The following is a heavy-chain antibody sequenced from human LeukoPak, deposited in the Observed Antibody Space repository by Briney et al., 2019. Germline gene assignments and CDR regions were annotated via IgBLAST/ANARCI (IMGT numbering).Heavy chain of an antibody. Sequence: SETLSLTCTVSGGSISSYYWSWIRQPAGKGLEWIGRIYTSGSTNYNPSLKSRVTISVDTSKNQSSLKLSSVTAADTAVYYCARHYGYYGSGSYYGYKEFDYWGQGTLVTVSS. CDR1: GGSISSYY. CDR3: ARHYGYYGSGSYYGYKEFDY. D-gene: IGHD3-10*01. V-gene: IGHV4-4*07. J-gene: IGHJ4*02. CDR2: IYTSGST.